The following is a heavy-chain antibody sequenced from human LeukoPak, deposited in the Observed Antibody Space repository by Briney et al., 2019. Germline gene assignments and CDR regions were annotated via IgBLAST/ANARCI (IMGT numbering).Heavy chain of an antibody. J-gene: IGHJ4*02. CDR1: GYTFTTYA. V-gene: IGHV1-69*13. CDR2: IIPIFDTA. Sequence: SVKVSCKTSGYTFTTYAISWVRQAPGQGLEWMGGIIPIFDTADNAQKFQGRLTITADESTSTAYMELSSLRVEDTAVYYCARDLLGSATSYSSGAWDYWGQGTLVTVSS. D-gene: IGHD3-9*01. CDR3: ARDLLGSATSYSSGAWDY.